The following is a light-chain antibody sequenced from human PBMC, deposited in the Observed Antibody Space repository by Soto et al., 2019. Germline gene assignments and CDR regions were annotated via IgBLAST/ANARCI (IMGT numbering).Light chain of an antibody. V-gene: IGLV2-8*01. Sequence: QSALSQAPSASGSPGQSVTISCTGTSSDVGAYDYVSWYQQYPGKAPKLMIYEVTKRPSGVPDRFSGSKSGNTASLTVSGLHAEDEADYYCSSYAGSNNFVVFGGGTKLTVL. CDR1: SSDVGAYDY. CDR3: SSYAGSNNFVV. J-gene: IGLJ3*02. CDR2: EVT.